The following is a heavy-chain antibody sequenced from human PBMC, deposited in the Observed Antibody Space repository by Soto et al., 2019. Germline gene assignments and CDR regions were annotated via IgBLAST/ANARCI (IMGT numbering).Heavy chain of an antibody. CDR3: VHIVVVPAADAFDI. D-gene: IGHD2-2*01. Sequence: GGFLRLSCAASGFTFSSYSMNWVRQAPGKGLEWVSSISSSSSYIYYADSVKGRFTNSRDNAKNSLYLQMNSLRTEDTAVYYCVHIVVVPAADAFDIWGQGTMVTVSS. J-gene: IGHJ3*02. V-gene: IGHV3-21*01. CDR2: ISSSSSYI. CDR1: GFTFSSYS.